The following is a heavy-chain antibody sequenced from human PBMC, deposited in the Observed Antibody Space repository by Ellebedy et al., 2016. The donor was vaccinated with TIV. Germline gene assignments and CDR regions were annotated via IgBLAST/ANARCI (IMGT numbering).Heavy chain of an antibody. D-gene: IGHD5-12*01. V-gene: IGHV7-4-1*02. J-gene: IGHJ2*01. CDR3: ARAPFGPSGYQQTDWYFDL. Sequence: ASVKVSCKASGYTFTHYAINWVRQAPGQGFEWMGWIDINNGNPTYAQAFTGRFVFSSDSSVSTAYVQISGLKAEDSAVYYCARAPFGPSGYQQTDWYFDLWGRGSQVTVSS. CDR1: GYTFTHYA. CDR2: IDINNGNP.